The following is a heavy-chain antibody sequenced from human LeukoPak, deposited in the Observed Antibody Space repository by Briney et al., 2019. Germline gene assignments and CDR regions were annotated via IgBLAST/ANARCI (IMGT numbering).Heavy chain of an antibody. CDR2: IYYSGST. D-gene: IGHD1-26*01. J-gene: IGHJ3*02. Sequence: SETLSLTCAVYGGSFSSSSYYWGWIRQPPGKGLEWIGSIYYSGSTPYNPSLKSRVTISVDTSKNQFSLKLSSVTAADAAVYYCARVWELSDAFDIWGQGTMVTVSS. V-gene: IGHV4-39*07. CDR1: GGSFSSSSYY. CDR3: ARVWELSDAFDI.